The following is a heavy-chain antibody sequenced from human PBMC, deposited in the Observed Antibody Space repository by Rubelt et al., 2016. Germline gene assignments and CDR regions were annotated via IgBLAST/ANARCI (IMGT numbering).Heavy chain of an antibody. CDR1: GFTFSSYS. CDR3: AAHLTDY. CDR2: ISSSSSTI. J-gene: IGHJ4*02. Sequence: VQLVESEGGVVQPGRSLRLSCAASGFTFSSYSMNWVRQAPGKGLEWVSYISSSSSTIYYADSLKGRFTNSRENAKTHLDLQMNILRAEDPAVYYCAAHLTDYWGQGTLVTVSS. V-gene: IGHV3-48*04.